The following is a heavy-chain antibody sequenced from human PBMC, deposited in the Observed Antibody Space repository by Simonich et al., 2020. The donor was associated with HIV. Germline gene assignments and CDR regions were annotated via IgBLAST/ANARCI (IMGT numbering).Heavy chain of an antibody. V-gene: IGHV3-21*01. D-gene: IGHD3-22*01. CDR3: TRDTFYYDTSGPFP. CDR2: ISSTSSVI. Sequence: EVHLVESGGGLVKPGGSLRLSCAASEFTFTSYSMNWVRQAPRKGLEWVSSISSTSSVIYYADSVKGRFIISRDNAKNSLYLQMNSLRAEDTAVYYCTRDTFYYDTSGPFPWGPGTLVTVSS. J-gene: IGHJ5*02. CDR1: EFTFTSYS.